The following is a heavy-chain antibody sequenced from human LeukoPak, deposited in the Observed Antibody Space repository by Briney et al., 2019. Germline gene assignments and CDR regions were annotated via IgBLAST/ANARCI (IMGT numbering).Heavy chain of an antibody. Sequence: GGSLRLSCAASGFTFSSYSMNWVRQAPGKGLEWVSYISSSSSTIYYADSVKGRFTISRDNAKNSLYLQMNSLRAEDTAVYYCARAALQDFGVVHPFDYWGQGTLVTVSS. CDR2: ISSSSSTI. J-gene: IGHJ4*02. D-gene: IGHD3-3*01. CDR3: ARAALQDFGVVHPFDY. V-gene: IGHV3-48*01. CDR1: GFTFSSYS.